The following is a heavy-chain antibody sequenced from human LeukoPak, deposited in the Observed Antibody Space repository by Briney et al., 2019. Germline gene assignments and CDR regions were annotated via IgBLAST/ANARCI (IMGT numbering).Heavy chain of an antibody. D-gene: IGHD6-6*01. CDR2: ISGSGSST. V-gene: IGHV3-23*01. J-gene: IGHJ4*02. Sequence: GGSLRLSCAASRFTFSSYAMSWVRQAPGKGLEWVSGISGSGSSTNYADSVKGRFTISRDNSKTTLYLQMSSLRSDDTAVYYCVKDFYQQLVQGYYFDYWGQGTLVAVPS. CDR1: RFTFSSYA. CDR3: VKDFYQQLVQGYYFDY.